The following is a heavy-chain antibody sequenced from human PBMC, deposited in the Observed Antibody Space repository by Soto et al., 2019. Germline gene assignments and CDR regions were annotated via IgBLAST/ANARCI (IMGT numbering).Heavy chain of an antibody. CDR2: IYPSGGST. V-gene: IGHV1-46*01. D-gene: IGHD3-10*01. CDR3: ARDFSGPMDY. J-gene: IGHJ4*02. Sequence: ASVKVSCKASGYTFTNYYMHWVRQAPGQGLEWMGIIYPSGGSTRNAQKFQGRVTMTRDTSTSTVYMELSSLRSEDTAVYYCARDFSGPMDYWGRGTLVTDSS. CDR1: GYTFTNYY.